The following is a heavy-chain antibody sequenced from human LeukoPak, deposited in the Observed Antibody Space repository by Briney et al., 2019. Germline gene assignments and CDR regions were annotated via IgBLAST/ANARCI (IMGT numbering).Heavy chain of an antibody. CDR3: AKDAARVSADYYFDY. CDR2: ISYDGSNK. Sequence: PGGSLRLSCAASGFTFSSYAMHWVRQAPGKGLEWVAVISYDGSNKYYADSVKGRFTISRDNSKNTLYLQMNSLRAEDTAVYYCAKDAARVSADYYFDYWGQGTLVTVSS. J-gene: IGHJ4*02. V-gene: IGHV3-30*04. D-gene: IGHD2-2*01. CDR1: GFTFSSYA.